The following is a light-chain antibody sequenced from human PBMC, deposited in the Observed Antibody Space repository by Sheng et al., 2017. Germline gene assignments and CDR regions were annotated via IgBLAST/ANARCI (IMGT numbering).Light chain of an antibody. CDR2: WAS. CDR3: HQYFSTPYT. V-gene: IGKV4-1*01. CDR1: QTVLYNSNNKNY. Sequence: DIVMTQSPDSLVVSLGERATINCKSSQTVLYNSNNKNYLAWYQQKPGQPPKLLIYWASTRESGVPDRFTGSGSGTDFTLTISSLQAEDVAVYYCHQYFSTPYTFGQGTKLEIK. J-gene: IGKJ2*01.